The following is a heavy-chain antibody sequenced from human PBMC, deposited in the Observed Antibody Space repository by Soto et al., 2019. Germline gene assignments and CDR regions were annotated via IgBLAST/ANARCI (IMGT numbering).Heavy chain of an antibody. CDR1: GGSISSGGYY. D-gene: IGHD1-20*01. CDR2: IYYSGST. J-gene: IGHJ4*02. Sequence: PSETLSLTCTVSGGSISSGGYYRSWIRQHPGKGLEWIGYIYYSGSTYYNPSLKSRVTISVDTSKNQFSLKLSSVTAADTAVYYCARGGGRNWNDYYFDYWGQGTLVTVSS. V-gene: IGHV4-31*03. CDR3: ARGGGRNWNDYYFDY.